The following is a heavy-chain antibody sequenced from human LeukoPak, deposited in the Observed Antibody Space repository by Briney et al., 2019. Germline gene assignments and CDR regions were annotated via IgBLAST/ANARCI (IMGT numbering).Heavy chain of an antibody. CDR2: IKQDGSEK. V-gene: IGHV3-7*03. J-gene: IGHJ4*02. D-gene: IGHD5-12*01. Sequence: GGSLRLSCAASGLTFRNYWMSWVRQAPGKGLEWVANIKQDGSEKYYVDSVKGRFTISRDNAKNSLFLHMNSLRAEDTALYYCAKDYRGTSGYYELDYWGQGTLVTVSS. CDR1: GLTFRNYW. CDR3: AKDYRGTSGYYELDY.